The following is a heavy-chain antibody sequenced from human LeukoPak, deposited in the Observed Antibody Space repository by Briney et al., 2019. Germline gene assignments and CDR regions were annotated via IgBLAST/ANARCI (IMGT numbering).Heavy chain of an antibody. J-gene: IGHJ4*02. CDR2: ISGSGGTT. Sequence: PGGSLRLSCAASGFTFSSYALSWVRQAPGKGLEWVSGISGSGGTTYYADAVKGRFTISRDNSKNTLYLQMNSLRAEDTAVYYCARDVGSDWGQGTLVTVSS. V-gene: IGHV3-23*01. CDR1: GFTFSSYA. CDR3: ARDVGSD.